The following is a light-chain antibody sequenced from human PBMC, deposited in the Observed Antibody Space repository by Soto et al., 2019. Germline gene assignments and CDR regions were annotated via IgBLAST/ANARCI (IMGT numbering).Light chain of an antibody. V-gene: IGKV3-20*01. CDR2: GTS. J-gene: IGKJ1*01. CDR1: QSVSSSY. Sequence: ESVLTHSPGTLSLSPGERATLSCRASQSVSSSYLAWYQQKPGQAPRLLIYGTSSRATAIPDRFSGSGSGTDFTLTISRLEPEDFAVYYCQQYGSSSWTFGQGTKVDI. CDR3: QQYGSSSWT.